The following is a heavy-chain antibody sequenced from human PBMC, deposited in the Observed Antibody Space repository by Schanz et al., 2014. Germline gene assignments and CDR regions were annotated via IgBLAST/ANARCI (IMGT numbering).Heavy chain of an antibody. CDR1: GGPFSSYA. CDR3: ARDIQYHYDTSGPVGAFDI. CDR2: IIPILGME. D-gene: IGHD3-22*01. J-gene: IGHJ3*02. V-gene: IGHV1-69*04. Sequence: QVQLVQSGAEVKKPGSSVKVSCKASGGPFSSYAFSWVRQAPGQGLEWMGKIIPILGMENYAQKFQGRVTITADISTSTAYMDLSSLRSDATAVYYCARDIQYHYDTSGPVGAFDIWGQGTVVTVSS.